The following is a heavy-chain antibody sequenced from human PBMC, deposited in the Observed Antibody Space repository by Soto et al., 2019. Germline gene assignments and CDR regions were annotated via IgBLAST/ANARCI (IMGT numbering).Heavy chain of an antibody. CDR3: ARDNSYDSSGLDY. CDR1: GFTVSSNY. D-gene: IGHD3-22*01. Sequence: GGSLRLSCAASGFTVSSNYMSWVRQAPGKGLEWVSVIYSGGSTYYADSVKGRFTISRDNSKNTLYLQMNSLRAEDTAVYYCARDNSYDSSGLDYWGQGTLVTVSS. J-gene: IGHJ4*02. V-gene: IGHV3-66*01. CDR2: IYSGGST.